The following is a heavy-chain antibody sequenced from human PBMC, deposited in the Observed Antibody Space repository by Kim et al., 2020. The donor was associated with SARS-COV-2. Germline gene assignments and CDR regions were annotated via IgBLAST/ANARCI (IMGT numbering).Heavy chain of an antibody. CDR3: AGLSVRWFLDFGH. V-gene: IGHV4-39*02. CDR1: GGSISSSSYY. Sequence: SETLSLTCTVSGGSISSSSYYWVWHPQAPGKELVGFVNYCCSGNTNSTLSLKSPITISVSTSKNYFSLRPVSVAAAATSVYSCAGLSVRWFLDFGHCSQG. D-gene: IGHD3-10*01. CDR2: YCCSGNT. J-gene: IGHJ4*02.